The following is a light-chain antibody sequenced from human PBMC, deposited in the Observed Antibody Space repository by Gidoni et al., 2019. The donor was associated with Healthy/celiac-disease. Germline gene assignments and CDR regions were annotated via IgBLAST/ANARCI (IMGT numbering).Light chain of an antibody. CDR2: DAS. J-gene: IGKJ5*01. CDR1: QGISSA. Sequence: AIQLTQSPSSLSAPVGDRVTITCRASQGISSALAWYQQKPGKAPKLLIYDASSLESGVPSRFSGSGSGTDFTLTISSLQPEDFATYYCQQFNSYPPTFGQGTRLEIK. V-gene: IGKV1-13*02. CDR3: QQFNSYPPT.